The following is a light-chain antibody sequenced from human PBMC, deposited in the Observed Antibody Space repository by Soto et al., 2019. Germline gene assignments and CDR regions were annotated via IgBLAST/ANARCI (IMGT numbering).Light chain of an antibody. CDR1: QDIKDE. CDR3: LQDHNYPRT. Sequence: AIQMTQSPSSLSASVGDRVTITCRARQDIKDELGWYQQKPGKAPNVLIYAAYTLQRGVPTRFSGGGSGTNFTLTISGLQPEDFATYYCLQDHNYPRTFGQGTRVEIK. J-gene: IGKJ1*01. CDR2: AAY. V-gene: IGKV1-6*01.